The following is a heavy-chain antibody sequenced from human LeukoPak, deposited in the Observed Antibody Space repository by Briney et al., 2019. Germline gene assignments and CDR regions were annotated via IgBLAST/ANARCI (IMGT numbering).Heavy chain of an antibody. CDR1: GGSISSRGYY. D-gene: IGHD5-18*01. J-gene: IGHJ4*02. CDR3: ARRGDSYAVFDY. CDR2: ITYSGST. V-gene: IGHV4-39*01. Sequence: SETLSLTCAVSGGSISSRGYYWGWIRQPPGKGLEWIGTITYSGSTYFSPSVKSRVTMSMDTSKNQFSLKLSSVTAADTAVYYCARRGDSYAVFDYWGQGTLVTVPS.